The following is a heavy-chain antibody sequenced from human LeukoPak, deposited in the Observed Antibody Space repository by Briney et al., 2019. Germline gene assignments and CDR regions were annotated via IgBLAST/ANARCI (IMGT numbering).Heavy chain of an antibody. CDR1: GFTFSSYA. J-gene: IGHJ4*02. CDR3: AREPMVRGVIADY. D-gene: IGHD3-10*01. Sequence: QAGGSLRLSCAASGFTFSSYAMHWVRQAPGKGLEWVAVISYDGSNKYYADSVKGRFTISRDNSKNTLYLQMNSLRAEDTAVYYCAREPMVRGVIADYWGRGTLVTVSS. CDR2: ISYDGSNK. V-gene: IGHV3-30*04.